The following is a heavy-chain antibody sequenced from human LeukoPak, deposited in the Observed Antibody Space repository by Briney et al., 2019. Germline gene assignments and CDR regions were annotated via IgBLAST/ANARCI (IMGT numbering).Heavy chain of an antibody. CDR2: ISAYNGNT. CDR1: GYTFTSYG. CDR3: ARPDSSGWYPGHFDY. V-gene: IGHV1-18*01. J-gene: IGHJ4*02. D-gene: IGHD6-19*01. Sequence: GASVTVSCTASGYTFTSYGISWVRQAPGQGLEWMGWISAYNGNTNYAQKLQGRVTMTTDTSTSTAYMELRSLRSDDTAVYYCARPDSSGWYPGHFDYWGQGTLVTVSS.